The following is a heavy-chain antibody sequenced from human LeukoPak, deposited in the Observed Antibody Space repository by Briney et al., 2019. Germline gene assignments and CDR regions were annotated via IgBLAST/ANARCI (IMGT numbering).Heavy chain of an antibody. CDR2: IRNKAHDGTT. J-gene: IGHJ3*01. CDR1: GFTFAELH. CDR3: TRLGIVVVIGKYAADF. Sequence: PGGSLRLSCKTSGFTFAELHMGWVRPAPGKGLEWVGLIRNKAHDGTTDYAAAVNSRFSISRDDSKSTVFLEMTRLNAVYTCLYFWTRLGIVVVIGKYAADFGGPGTRVSVYS. V-gene: IGHV3-49*04. D-gene: IGHD3-22*01.